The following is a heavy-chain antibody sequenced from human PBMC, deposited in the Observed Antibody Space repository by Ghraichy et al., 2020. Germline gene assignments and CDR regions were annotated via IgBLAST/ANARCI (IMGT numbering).Heavy chain of an antibody. CDR3: AREEGYCTTSSCYMFNFDF. CDR2: ISPDGTTT. V-gene: IGHV3-74*01. J-gene: IGHJ4*01. CDR1: EFTFRSYW. Sequence: LSLTCAASEFTFRSYWMHWVRQVPGKGLVWVSRISPDGTTTRYADSVKGRFTISRDNAKNTLYLQMISMRAEDTGIYYCAREEGYCTTSSCYMFNFDFWGQENLVTVSS. D-gene: IGHD2-2*02.